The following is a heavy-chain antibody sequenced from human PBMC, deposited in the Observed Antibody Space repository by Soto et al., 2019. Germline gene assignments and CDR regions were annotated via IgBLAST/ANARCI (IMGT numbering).Heavy chain of an antibody. V-gene: IGHV1-69*04. CDR2: IIPILGIA. Sequence: ASVKVSCKASGGTFSSYTISWVRQAPGQGLEWMGRIIPILGIANYAQKFQGRVTITADKSTSTAYMELSSLRSEDTAVYYCAREGRGYSGYNLIDYWGQGTLVTVSS. D-gene: IGHD5-12*01. J-gene: IGHJ4*02. CDR3: AREGRGYSGYNLIDY. CDR1: GGTFSSYT.